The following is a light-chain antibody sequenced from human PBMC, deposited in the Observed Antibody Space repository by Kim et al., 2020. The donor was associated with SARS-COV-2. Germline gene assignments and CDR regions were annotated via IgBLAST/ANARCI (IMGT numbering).Light chain of an antibody. V-gene: IGKV1-39*01. J-gene: IGKJ2*01. CDR1: QSISAY. CDR2: AAS. Sequence: DVQMTQSPASQAASVGDRVTITCRASQSISAYLNWYQQRPGKAPNLLIYAASSLQRGVPSRFSGSGSGTHFTLTISSLQPEDFATYYCQQSSDPPYTFGQGTKVDIK. CDR3: QQSSDPPYT.